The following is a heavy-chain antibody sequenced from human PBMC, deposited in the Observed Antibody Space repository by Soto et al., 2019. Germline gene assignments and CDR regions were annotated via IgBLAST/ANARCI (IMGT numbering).Heavy chain of an antibody. D-gene: IGHD3-22*01. CDR2: ISGSGGST. Sequence: PGGSLRLSCAASGFTFSGYAMSWVRQAPGKGLEWVSAISGSGGSTYYADSVKGRFTISRDNSKNTVYLHMNNLRAEDTAVYYCEREQNYYYDTTGYYMGLFDYWGQGTLVTVSS. J-gene: IGHJ4*02. V-gene: IGHV3-23*01. CDR1: GFTFSGYA. CDR3: EREQNYYYDTTGYYMGLFDY.